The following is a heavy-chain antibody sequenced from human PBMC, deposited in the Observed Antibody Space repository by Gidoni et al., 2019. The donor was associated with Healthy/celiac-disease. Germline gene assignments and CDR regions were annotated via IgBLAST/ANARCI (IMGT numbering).Heavy chain of an antibody. V-gene: IGHV4-38-2*02. D-gene: IGHD4-17*01. CDR3: ARGRDVATVTSGLDWFDP. Sequence: QVQLQDSGPGLVKPSETLSLTCTVSGYSISSGYYWGWIRQPPGKGREWIGSIYHSGSTYYNPSLKSRVNISVDTSKNQFSLKVSSVTAADTAVYYWARGRDVATVTSGLDWFDPWGQGTLVTVSS. J-gene: IGHJ5*02. CDR1: GYSISSGYY. CDR2: IYHSGST.